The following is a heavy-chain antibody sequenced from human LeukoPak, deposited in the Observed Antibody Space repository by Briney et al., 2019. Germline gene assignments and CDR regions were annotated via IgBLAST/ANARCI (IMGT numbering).Heavy chain of an antibody. V-gene: IGHV3-23*01. Sequence: GGSLRLSCAASGFNLRSYAMSWVRQAPGKGLEWVSAISGSGGSTYYADSVKGRFTISRDNSKNTLYLQMNSLRAEDTAVYYCAKSGYYYDSSGYYCDYWGQGTLVTVSS. CDR3: AKSGYYYDSSGYYCDY. D-gene: IGHD3-22*01. J-gene: IGHJ4*02. CDR2: ISGSGGST. CDR1: GFNLRSYA.